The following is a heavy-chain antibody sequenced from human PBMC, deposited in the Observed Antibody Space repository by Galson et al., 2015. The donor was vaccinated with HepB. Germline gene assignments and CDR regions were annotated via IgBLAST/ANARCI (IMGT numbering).Heavy chain of an antibody. CDR1: GYTFNTYA. D-gene: IGHD6-19*01. CDR2: INTNTGNP. CDR3: GRGGWYSDY. V-gene: IGHV7-4-1*02. J-gene: IGHJ4*02. Sequence: VKVSCKASGYTFNTYAMNWVRQAPGQGLEWMGWINTNTGNPTYAQGFTGRFVFSLDTSVSTAYLQISSLKAEDTAVYYCGRGGWYSDYWGQGTLVTVSS.